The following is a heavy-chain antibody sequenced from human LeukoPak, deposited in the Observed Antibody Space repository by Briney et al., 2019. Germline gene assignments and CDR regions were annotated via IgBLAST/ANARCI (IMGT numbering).Heavy chain of an antibody. CDR1: GGTFSSYA. J-gene: IGHJ4*02. D-gene: IGHD3-16*02. CDR2: IIPIFGTA. V-gene: IGHV1-69*13. CDR3: ARDRVWGSYRTYFDY. Sequence: GASVKVSCMASGGTFSSYAISWVRQAPGQGLEWMGGIIPIFGTANYAQKFQGRVTITADESTSTAYMELSSLRSEDTAVYYCARDRVWGSYRTYFDYWGQGTLVTVSS.